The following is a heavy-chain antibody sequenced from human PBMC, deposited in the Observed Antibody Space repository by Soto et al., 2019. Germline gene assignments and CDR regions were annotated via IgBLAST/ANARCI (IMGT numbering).Heavy chain of an antibody. CDR3: ARDRYYSDPDYYYGMDV. J-gene: IGHJ6*02. V-gene: IGHV1-18*01. CDR2: ISAYNGNT. CDR1: GYTFTSYG. Sequence: ASVKVSCKASGYTFTSYGISWVRQAPGQGLEWMGWISAYNGNTNYAQKLQGRVTMTTDTSTSTAYMELRSLRSDDTAVYYCARDRYYSDPDYYYGMDVWGQGTTVTVSS. D-gene: IGHD2-21*01.